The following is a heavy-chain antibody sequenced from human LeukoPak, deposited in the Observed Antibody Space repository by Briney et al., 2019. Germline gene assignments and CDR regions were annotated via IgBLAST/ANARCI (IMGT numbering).Heavy chain of an antibody. J-gene: IGHJ6*03. D-gene: IGHD2-2*01. CDR3: ARDSWDIVVVPAARHYYYMDV. V-gene: IGHV3-11*04. Sequence: PGGSLRLSCAASGFTFSDYYVSWISQAPGKGLEWVSYISSSGSTIYYADSVKGRFTISRDNAKNSLYLQMNSLRAEDTAVYYCARDSWDIVVVPAARHYYYMDVWGKGTTVTVSS. CDR2: ISSSGSTI. CDR1: GFTFSDYY.